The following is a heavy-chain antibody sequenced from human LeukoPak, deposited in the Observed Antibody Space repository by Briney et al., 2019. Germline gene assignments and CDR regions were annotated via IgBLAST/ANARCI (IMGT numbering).Heavy chain of an antibody. CDR3: AELGITMIGGV. J-gene: IGHJ6*04. Sequence: GGSLRLSCAASGFTFSSYGMNLVRQAPGKGLEWVSYISSSGSTIYYADSVKGRFTISRDNAKNSLYLQMNSLRAEDTAVYYCAELGITMIGGVWGKGTTVTISS. CDR2: ISSSGSTI. V-gene: IGHV3-48*03. CDR1: GFTFSSYG. D-gene: IGHD3-10*02.